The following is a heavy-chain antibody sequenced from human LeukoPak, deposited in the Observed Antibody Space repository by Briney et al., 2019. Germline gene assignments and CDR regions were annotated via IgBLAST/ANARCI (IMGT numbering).Heavy chain of an antibody. D-gene: IGHD6-13*01. CDR3: ARGVYIAAAQYGY. CDR1: GGSISSYY. V-gene: IGHV4-59*01. Sequence: SETLSHTCTVSGGSISSYYWSRIRQPPGKGLAWIGYIYYSGTTNYNPSLKSRVTISVDTSENQFSLKLSSVTAADTAVYYCARGVYIAAAQYGYWGQGTLVTVSS. CDR2: IYYSGTT. J-gene: IGHJ4*02.